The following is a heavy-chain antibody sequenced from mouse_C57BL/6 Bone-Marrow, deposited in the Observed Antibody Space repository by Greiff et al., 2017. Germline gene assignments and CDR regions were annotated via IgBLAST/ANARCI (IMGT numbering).Heavy chain of an antibody. J-gene: IGHJ3*01. CDR2: INPSSGYT. V-gene: IGHV1-4*01. CDR1: GYTFTSYT. Sequence: QVQLKESGAELVRPGASVKMSCKASGYTFTSYTMHWVKQRPGQGLEWIGYINPSSGYTKYNQKFKDKATLTADKSSSTAYMQLSSLTSEDSAVYYCARGGSLFAYWGQGTLVTVSA. CDR3: ARGGSLFAY.